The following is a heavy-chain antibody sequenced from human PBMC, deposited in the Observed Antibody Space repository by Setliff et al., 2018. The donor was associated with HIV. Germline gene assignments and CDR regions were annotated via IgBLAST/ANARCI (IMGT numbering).Heavy chain of an antibody. CDR1: GFVFRNYN. Sequence: PGESPKISCAASGFVFRNYNMNWVRQAPGKGLEWVSSVSSDGRYIYYADSVRGRFTISRDDAKSSLYLQMYSLRAEDTAIYYCARDRASSAYYSHFDYWGQGNMVTVSS. D-gene: IGHD3-22*01. V-gene: IGHV3-21*06. CDR3: ARDRASSAYYSHFDY. J-gene: IGHJ4*02. CDR2: VSSDGRYI.